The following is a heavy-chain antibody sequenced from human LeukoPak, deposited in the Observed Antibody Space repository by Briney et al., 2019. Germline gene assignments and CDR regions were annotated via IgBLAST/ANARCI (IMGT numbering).Heavy chain of an antibody. CDR1: GDSIRSSSYS. J-gene: IGHJ5*02. D-gene: IGHD3-10*01. CDR3: ARQASVVRGVIIPWFDP. V-gene: IGHV4-39*01. CDR2: INYSGSP. Sequence: SETLSLTCTVPGDSIRSSSYSWGWTRQPPGKGLEWIGTINYSGSPYYNPSLQSRVTMSLDTSKNQVSLKLSSVTAADTAVYYCARQASVVRGVIIPWFDPWGRGTLVTASS.